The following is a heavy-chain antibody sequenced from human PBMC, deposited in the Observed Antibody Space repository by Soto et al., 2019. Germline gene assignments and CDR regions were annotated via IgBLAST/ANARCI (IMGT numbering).Heavy chain of an antibody. J-gene: IGHJ6*02. V-gene: IGHV4-4*08. D-gene: IGHD3-10*01. CDR1: GASIRSYY. CDR3: ASSDGHPGDFFYYNGMDV. CDR2: VYTSDYT. Sequence: SETLSLTCSVSGASIRSYYWHWIRQPPGKGLEWIGYVYTSDYTRYSSSLKSRVTISVDTSKSQFYLRLNSVIAADTAVYYCASSDGHPGDFFYYNGMDVWGQGTTVTVSS.